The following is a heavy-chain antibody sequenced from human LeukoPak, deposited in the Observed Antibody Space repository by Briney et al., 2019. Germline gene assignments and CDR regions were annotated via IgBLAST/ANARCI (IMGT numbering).Heavy chain of an antibody. J-gene: IGHJ3*02. CDR1: GGSFSGYY. Sequence: PSETLSLTCAVYGGSFSGYYWSWIRQPPGKGLEWIGEINHSGSTNYNPSLKSRVTISVDTSKNQFSLKLSSVTAADTAVYYCARGEEVVPAAIEYTVAEFDAFDIWGQGTMVTVSS. CDR3: ARGEEVVPAAIEYTVAEFDAFDI. D-gene: IGHD2-2*01. V-gene: IGHV4-34*01. CDR2: INHSGST.